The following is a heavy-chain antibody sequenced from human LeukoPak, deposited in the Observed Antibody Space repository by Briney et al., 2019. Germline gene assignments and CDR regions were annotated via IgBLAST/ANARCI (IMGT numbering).Heavy chain of an antibody. Sequence: GASVKVSCKASGYTFTSYAMNWVRQAPGQGLEWMGWINTNTGNPTHAQGFTGRFVFSLDTSVSTAYLQISSLKAEDTAVYYCARDILRELLPRGNWFDPWGQGTLVTVSS. CDR2: INTNTGNP. J-gene: IGHJ5*02. V-gene: IGHV7-4-1*02. D-gene: IGHD1-26*01. CDR3: ARDILRELLPRGNWFDP. CDR1: GYTFTSYA.